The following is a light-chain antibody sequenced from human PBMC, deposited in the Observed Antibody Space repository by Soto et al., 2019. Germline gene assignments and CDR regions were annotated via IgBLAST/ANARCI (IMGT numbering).Light chain of an antibody. CDR3: NSFTSSSTYV. V-gene: IGLV2-14*01. CDR1: SSDVGAYKY. Sequence: QSALTQPASVSGSPGQSITISCTGTSSDVGAYKYVSWYQQHPGKAPKLIMYEVSNRPSGVSNRFSGSKSGNTASLTISGLQAEDETDYYCNSFTSSSTYVFGPGTKLPVL. J-gene: IGLJ1*01. CDR2: EVS.